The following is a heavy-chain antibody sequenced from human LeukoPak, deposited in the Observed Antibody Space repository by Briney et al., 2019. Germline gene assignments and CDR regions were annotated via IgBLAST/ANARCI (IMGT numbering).Heavy chain of an antibody. CDR1: GFTFSNYW. CDR2: INSDGSST. CDR3: ARGKQDFDY. D-gene: IGHD6-13*01. Sequence: GGSLRLSCAASGFTFSNYWMHWVRQAPGKGLVWVSRINSDGSSTTYADSVQGRFTISRDNAKNTLYLQMNSLRAEDMAVYYCARGKQDFDYWGQGTLVTVPS. J-gene: IGHJ4*02. V-gene: IGHV3-74*01.